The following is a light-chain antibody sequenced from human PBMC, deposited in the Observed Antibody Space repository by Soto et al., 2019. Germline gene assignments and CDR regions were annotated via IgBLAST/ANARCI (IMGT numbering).Light chain of an antibody. CDR1: QGITNY. Sequence: DIQLTQSPSFLSASVGDRVTITCRASQGITNYLAWYQQIPGKAPNLLIYTASILQSGVPSRFSGSGSGTEFTLTIRSLQPEDFATYYCQQLNTYPPAFGQGTRVEIK. V-gene: IGKV1-9*01. CDR3: QQLNTYPPA. J-gene: IGKJ1*01. CDR2: TAS.